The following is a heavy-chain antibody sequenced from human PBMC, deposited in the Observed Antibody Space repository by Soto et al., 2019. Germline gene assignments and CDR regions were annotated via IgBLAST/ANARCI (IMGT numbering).Heavy chain of an antibody. CDR1: GFTFDDNN. J-gene: IGHJ4*02. Sequence: EVHLVESGGAVVQPGGSLILSCAASGFTFDDNNMYWVRQTSGRGLEWLSLISWDGETTYYADSVKGRFTISRVNSKNSLYLQMNALTTEDTALYYCASSQGDYWGQGTLVTVAS. V-gene: IGHV3-43*01. CDR2: ISWDGETT. CDR3: ASSQGDY.